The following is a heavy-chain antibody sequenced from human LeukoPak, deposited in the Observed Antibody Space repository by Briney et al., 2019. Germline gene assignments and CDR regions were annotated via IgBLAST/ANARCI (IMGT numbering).Heavy chain of an antibody. CDR3: ARHWPDSSSPLDY. J-gene: IGHJ4*02. CDR1: GYSFSSYW. CDR2: VYPGDSDT. D-gene: IGHD3-22*01. Sequence: GESLKISCKSSGYSFSSYWIAWVRQMPGKAPEWMGTVYPGDSDTRYSPSFQGRVTFSADKSISTAFLQWSSLKASDTAMYFCARHWPDSSSPLDYWGQGTLVTVSS. V-gene: IGHV5-51*01.